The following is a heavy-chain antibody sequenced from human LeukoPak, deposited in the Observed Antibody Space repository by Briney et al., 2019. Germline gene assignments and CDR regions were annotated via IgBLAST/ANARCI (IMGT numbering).Heavy chain of an antibody. D-gene: IGHD2-21*02. CDR2: THYTGST. CDR3: ARTGGDGSSGLRYYAMDV. J-gene: IGHJ6*02. V-gene: IGHV4-59*01. Sequence: SETLSFTCLVSGGSISASRWSWLGQPPGKDLEWFGYTHYTGSTEFKPSLRSRVTLSIDMSKNQFSLRLSSVTAAGTVVYYCARTGGDGSSGLRYYAMDVWGQGTTVTVS. CDR1: GGSISASR.